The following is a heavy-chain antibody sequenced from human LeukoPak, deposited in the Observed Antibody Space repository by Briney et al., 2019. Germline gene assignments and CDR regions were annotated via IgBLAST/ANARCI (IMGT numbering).Heavy chain of an antibody. V-gene: IGHV3-74*01. CDR1: GFTFSSYW. CDR2: INSDGSST. J-gene: IGHJ5*02. Sequence: GGSLRLSCAASGFTFSSYWMHWVRQAPGKGLVWVSRINSDGSSTSYADSVKGRFTISRDNAKNTLYLQMNSLRAEDTAVYYCARSGLRSSNWFDPWGQGTLVTVSS. CDR3: ARSGLRSSNWFDP. D-gene: IGHD4-17*01.